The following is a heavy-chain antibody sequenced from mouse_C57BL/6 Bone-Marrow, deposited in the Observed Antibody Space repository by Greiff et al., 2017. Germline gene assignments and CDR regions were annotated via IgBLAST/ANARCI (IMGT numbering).Heavy chain of an antibody. D-gene: IGHD1-1*01. CDR3: ARPPYYYGSSLYAMDY. CDR2: IDPSDSYT. CDR1: GYTFTSYW. J-gene: IGHJ4*01. V-gene: IGHV1-50*01. Sequence: VQLQQSGAELVKPGASVKLSCKASGYTFTSYWMQWVKQRPGQGLEWIGEIDPSDSYTNYNQKFKGKATLTVDTSSSTAYMQLSSLTSEDSAVYYCARPPYYYGSSLYAMDYWGQGTSVTVSS.